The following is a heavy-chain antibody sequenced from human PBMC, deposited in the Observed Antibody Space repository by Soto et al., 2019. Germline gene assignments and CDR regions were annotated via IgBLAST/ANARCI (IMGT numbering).Heavy chain of an antibody. CDR2: IIPIFGTA. J-gene: IGHJ5*02. CDR3: ARDLVAYYDSSVYSGYNWFVP. V-gene: IGHV1-69*13. CDR1: GGTFSSYA. D-gene: IGHD3-22*01. Sequence: GASVKVSCKASGGTFSSYAISWVRQAPGQGLEWMGGIIPIFGTANYAQKFQGRVTITADESTSTAYMELSSLRSEDTAVYYCARDLVAYYDSSVYSGYNWFVPWGQGTLVTVSS.